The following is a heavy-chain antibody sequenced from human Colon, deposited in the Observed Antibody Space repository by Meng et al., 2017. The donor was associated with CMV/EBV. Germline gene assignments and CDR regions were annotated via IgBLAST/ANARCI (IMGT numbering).Heavy chain of an antibody. J-gene: IGHJ6*02. CDR3: AKEAGGAHYGLDV. CDR1: GFTFSNYA. Sequence: GESLKISCAASGFTFSNYAIHWVRQAPGQGLEWVAFIQYDGNTKHYADSMKGRFTISRDNFNNTLHLHMDGLRVEDTAVYYCAKEAGGAHYGLDVWGQGTTVTVSS. CDR2: IQYDGNTK. D-gene: IGHD1-26*01. V-gene: IGHV3-30*02.